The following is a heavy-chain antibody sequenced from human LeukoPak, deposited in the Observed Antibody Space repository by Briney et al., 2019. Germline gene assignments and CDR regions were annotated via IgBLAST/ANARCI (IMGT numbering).Heavy chain of an antibody. J-gene: IGHJ4*02. CDR3: AGYDFWSGLDY. V-gene: IGHV4-61*02. CDR2: IYASGST. Sequence: SQTLSLTCTVSGGSISSGSYYWSWIRQPAGKGLEWIGRIYASGSTNYNPSLKSRVTISVDTSKNQFSLKLSSVTAADTAVYYCAGYDFWSGLDYWGQGTLVTVSS. D-gene: IGHD3-3*01. CDR1: GGSISSGSYY.